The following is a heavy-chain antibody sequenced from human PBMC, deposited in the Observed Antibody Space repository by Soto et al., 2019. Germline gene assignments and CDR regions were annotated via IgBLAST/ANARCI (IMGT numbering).Heavy chain of an antibody. CDR2: ISAYNGNT. CDR3: ARGXRLLWFGELSPRNWFDP. CDR1: GYTFTSYG. V-gene: IGHV1-18*01. J-gene: IGHJ5*02. D-gene: IGHD3-10*01. Sequence: ASVKVSCKASGYTFTSYGISWVRQAPGQGLEWMGWISAYNGNTNYAQKLQGRVTMTTDTSTSTAYMELRSLRSDDTAVYYCARGXRLLWFGELSPRNWFDPWGQGTLVTVSS.